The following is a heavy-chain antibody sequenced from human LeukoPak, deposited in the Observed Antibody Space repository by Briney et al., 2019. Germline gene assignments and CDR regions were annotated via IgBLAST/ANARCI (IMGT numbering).Heavy chain of an antibody. CDR2: INPNSGGT. J-gene: IGHJ4*02. Sequence: ASVTVSCKTSGYIFNDYYMNWLRQAPGQGLEWMGRINPNSGGTNYAQKFQGRVTMTTDTSISTAYMELSGLRSDDTAVYYCARGRGYYFDYWGQGTLVTVSS. CDR3: ARGRGYYFDY. CDR1: GYIFNDYY. V-gene: IGHV1-2*02.